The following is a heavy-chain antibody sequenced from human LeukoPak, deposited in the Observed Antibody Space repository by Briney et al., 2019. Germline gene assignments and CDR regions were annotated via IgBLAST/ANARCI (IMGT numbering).Heavy chain of an antibody. CDR2: IYSGGST. CDR3: ARVSGKFDY. Sequence: PGGSLRLSCAASGFTFSSYSMNWVRQAPGRGLEWVSVIYSGGSTYYADSVKGRFTISRDNSKNTLYLQMNSLRAEDTAVYYCARVSGKFDYWGQGTLVTVSS. CDR1: GFTFSSYS. D-gene: IGHD3-10*01. V-gene: IGHV3-66*01. J-gene: IGHJ4*02.